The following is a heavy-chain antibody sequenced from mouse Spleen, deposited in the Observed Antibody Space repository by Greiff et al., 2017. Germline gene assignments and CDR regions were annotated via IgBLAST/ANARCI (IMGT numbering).Heavy chain of an antibody. J-gene: IGHJ2*01. CDR2: IDPANGNT. CDR3: ARDSYYSYDVNYFDY. CDR1: GFNIKNTY. D-gene: IGHD2-12*01. V-gene: IGHV14-3*01. Sequence: VQLQQSVAELVRPGASVKLSCTASGFNIKNTYMHWVKQRPEQGLEWIGRIDPANGNTKYAPKFQGKATITADTSSNTAYLQLSSLTSEDTAIYYCARDSYYSYDVNYFDYWGQGTTLTVSS.